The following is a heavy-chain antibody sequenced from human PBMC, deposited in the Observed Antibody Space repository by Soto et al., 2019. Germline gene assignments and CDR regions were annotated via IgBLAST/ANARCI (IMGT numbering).Heavy chain of an antibody. Sequence: PGESLKISCKGSGYSFTSYWIGWVRQMPGKGLEWMGIIYPGDSDTRYSPSFQGQVTISADKSISTAYLQWSSLKASDTAMYYCARLIAAAVDYYYYYGMDGWGQGNTVTVSS. D-gene: IGHD6-13*01. CDR1: GYSFTSYW. V-gene: IGHV5-51*01. CDR3: ARLIAAAVDYYYYYGMDG. J-gene: IGHJ6*02. CDR2: IYPGDSDT.